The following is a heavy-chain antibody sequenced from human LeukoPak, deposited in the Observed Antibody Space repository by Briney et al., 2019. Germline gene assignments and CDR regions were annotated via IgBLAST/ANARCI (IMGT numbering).Heavy chain of an antibody. CDR3: ARELPPLKKRSGAHWLDP. CDR1: GYIFTAYY. CDR2: LNPESGGT. V-gene: IGHV1-2*02. Sequence: ASVKVSCKASGYIFTAYYIHWVRQAPGQGLEWVGWLNPESGGTNYAQKFQGRVTMTSDTSIGAAYMELSDLTLDDTAVYYCARELPPLKKRSGAHWLDPWGQGTLVTVYS. D-gene: IGHD2-15*01. J-gene: IGHJ5*02.